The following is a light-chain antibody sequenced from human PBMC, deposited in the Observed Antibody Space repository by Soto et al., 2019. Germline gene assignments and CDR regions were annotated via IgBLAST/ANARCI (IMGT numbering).Light chain of an antibody. CDR2: DVN. CDR1: SSDVGGYDY. Sequence: QSALTQPASVSGSPGQSITISCTGTSSDVGGYDYDSWYQQHPGKAPKVIIYDVNNRPSGVSSRFSGSKSGNTASLSISGLQAEDEADYYCSSYSSSATNYVFGSGTKVTVL. V-gene: IGLV2-14*03. CDR3: SSYSSSATNYV. J-gene: IGLJ1*01.